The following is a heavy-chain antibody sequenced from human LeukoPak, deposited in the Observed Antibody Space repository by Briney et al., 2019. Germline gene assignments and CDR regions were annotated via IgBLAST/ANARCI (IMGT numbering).Heavy chain of an antibody. V-gene: IGHV3-74*01. Sequence: GGSLRLSCAASGFTFSSYWMHWVRQAPGKGLVWVSRINTDGSSTSYADSVKGRFTISRDNAKNTLYLQMNSLRAEDTAVYYCAKTIFGVTHAFDIWGQGTMVTVSS. J-gene: IGHJ3*02. CDR2: INTDGSST. CDR3: AKTIFGVTHAFDI. D-gene: IGHD3-3*01. CDR1: GFTFSSYW.